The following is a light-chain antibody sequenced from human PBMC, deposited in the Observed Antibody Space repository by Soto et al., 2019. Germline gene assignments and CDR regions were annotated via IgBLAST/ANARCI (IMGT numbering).Light chain of an antibody. V-gene: IGKV3-20*01. CDR1: QSVSSSY. J-gene: IGKJ5*01. Sequence: EIVLTQSPGTLSLSPGERATLSCRASQSVSSSYLAWYQQKPGQAPSLLIYGASSRATGMPDRFSGSGSGTAFTLNISRLQPEDFAVYYCQQYGSSPLITFGQGTRLE. CDR3: QQYGSSPLIT. CDR2: GAS.